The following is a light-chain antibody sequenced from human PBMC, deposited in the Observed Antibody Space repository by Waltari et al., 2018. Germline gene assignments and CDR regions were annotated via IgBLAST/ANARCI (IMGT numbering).Light chain of an antibody. J-gene: IGLJ1*01. V-gene: IGLV1-44*01. CDR2: TDN. Sequence: QSVLIQPPSASGTTGQSVTISCSGSTSNIGSNTVHWYQQLPGTAPKLLISTDNQRPSGVPDRFSASKSGTSASLSISGLQSEDEADYSCAAWDDSLNAYVFGTGTKVTVL. CDR1: TSNIGSNT. CDR3: AAWDDSLNAYV.